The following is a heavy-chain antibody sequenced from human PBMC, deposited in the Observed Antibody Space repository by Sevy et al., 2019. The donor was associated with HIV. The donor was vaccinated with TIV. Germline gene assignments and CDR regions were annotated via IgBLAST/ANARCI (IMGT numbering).Heavy chain of an antibody. CDR1: GYTFTGYY. Sequence: ASVKVSCKASGYTFTGYYMHWVRQAPGQGLEWMGWINPNSGGTNYAQKFQGRVTMTRDTSISTAYMELSRLRSDDTAVYYCAKERVYCSGCSGKPGGWFDPWGQGTLVTVSS. J-gene: IGHJ5*02. CDR2: INPNSGGT. CDR3: AKERVYCSGCSGKPGGWFDP. V-gene: IGHV1-2*02. D-gene: IGHD2-15*01.